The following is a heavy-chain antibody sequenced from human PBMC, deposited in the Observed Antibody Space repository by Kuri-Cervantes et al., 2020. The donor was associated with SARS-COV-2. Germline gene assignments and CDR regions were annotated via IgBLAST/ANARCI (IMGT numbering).Heavy chain of an antibody. CDR1: GGSISSHY. Sequence: SETLSLTCTVSGGSISSHYWTWIRQPAGKGLEWIGRIYTSGSTNYNPSLKSRATISVDTSKNQFSLKLSSVTAADTAVYYCARDGYCSSTSCSSSHFDYWGQGTLVTVSS. J-gene: IGHJ4*02. CDR3: ARDGYCSSTSCSSSHFDY. CDR2: IYTSGST. D-gene: IGHD2-2*01. V-gene: IGHV4-4*07.